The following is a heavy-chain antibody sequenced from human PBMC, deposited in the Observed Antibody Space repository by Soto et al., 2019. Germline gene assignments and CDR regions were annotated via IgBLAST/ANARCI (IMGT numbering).Heavy chain of an antibody. CDR1: GFTFSTYS. Sequence: VGSLRLSCAASGFTFSTYSMNWVRQAPGKGLEWVSSISSSSDYIYYAESVRGRFSISRDNAKNSLYLHMNSLRAEDTAVYYCARDPGRGDAYNVDYWGQGTLVTVSS. J-gene: IGHJ4*02. CDR3: ARDPGRGDAYNVDY. CDR2: ISSSSDYI. V-gene: IGHV3-21*01. D-gene: IGHD1-1*01.